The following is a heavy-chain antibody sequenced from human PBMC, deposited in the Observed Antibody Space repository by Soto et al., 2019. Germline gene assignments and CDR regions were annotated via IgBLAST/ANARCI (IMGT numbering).Heavy chain of an antibody. CDR2: ISYDGSNK. D-gene: IGHD4-4*01. J-gene: IGHJ6*02. CDR3: AKDQYSNYDYYYYGMDV. CDR1: GFTFSSYG. V-gene: IGHV3-30*18. Sequence: GGSLRLSCAASGFTFSSYGMHWVRQAPGKGLEWVAVISYDGSNKYYADSVKGRFTISRDNSKNTLYLQMNSLRAEDTAVYYCAKDQYSNYDYYYYGMDVWGQGTTVTVSS.